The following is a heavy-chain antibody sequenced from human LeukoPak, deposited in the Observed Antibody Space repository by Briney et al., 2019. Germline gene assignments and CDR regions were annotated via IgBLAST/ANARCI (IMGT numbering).Heavy chain of an antibody. CDR1: GFTFSSYA. V-gene: IGHV3-30-3*01. CDR2: ISYDGSNK. J-gene: IGHJ4*02. CDR3: ARDGYYYDSRGTPFDY. D-gene: IGHD3-22*01. Sequence: GGSLRLSCAASGFTFSSYAMHWVRQAPGKGLEWVAVISYDGSNKYYADSVKGRFTISRDNSKNTLYLQMNSLRAEDTAVYYCARDGYYYDSRGTPFDYWGQGTLVTVSS.